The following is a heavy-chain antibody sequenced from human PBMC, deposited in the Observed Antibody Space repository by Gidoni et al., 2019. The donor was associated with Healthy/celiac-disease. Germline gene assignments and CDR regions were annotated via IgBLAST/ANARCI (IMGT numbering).Heavy chain of an antibody. D-gene: IGHD6-13*01. V-gene: IGHV3-9*01. CDR3: AKEWAAAGLDY. CDR2: ISWNSGSI. J-gene: IGHJ4*02. Sequence: DVQLLESGGGLVQPGGSLRRSCAAPGFTFDDYAMHWVRQAPGKGLEWVSGISWNSGSIGYADSVKGRFTISRDNAKNSLYLQMNSLRAEDTALYYCAKEWAAAGLDYWGQGTLVTVSS. CDR1: GFTFDDYA.